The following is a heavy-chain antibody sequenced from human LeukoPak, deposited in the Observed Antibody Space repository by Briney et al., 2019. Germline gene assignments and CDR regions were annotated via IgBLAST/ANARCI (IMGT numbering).Heavy chain of an antibody. J-gene: IGHJ3*02. Sequence: PSETLSLTCAVSGGSISSGDYSWSWIRQPPGKGLEWIGYMYYSGSTYSNLSLKSRVTISVDTSKNRFSLKLSSVTAADTAVYYCARGLDTNDWSDAFDIWGQGTMVTVSS. V-gene: IGHV4-30-4*07. D-gene: IGHD2-21*01. CDR2: MYYSGST. CDR1: GGSISSGDYS. CDR3: ARGLDTNDWSDAFDI.